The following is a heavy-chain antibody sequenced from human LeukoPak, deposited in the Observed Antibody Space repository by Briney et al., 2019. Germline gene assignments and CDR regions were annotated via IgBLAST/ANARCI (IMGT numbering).Heavy chain of an antibody. CDR3: ASFYHHGMAF. CDR2: VNPSSISA. V-gene: IGHV1-46*01. J-gene: IGHJ6*02. CDR1: GYTVTSYY. Sequence: ASVKVSCKASGYTVTSYYMHWVRQAPGQGLEWMGIVNPSSISASYAQKFQGRVTMTRDTSTSTVSMELSSLRSDDTAVYYCASFYHHGMAFWGQGTTVPVSS.